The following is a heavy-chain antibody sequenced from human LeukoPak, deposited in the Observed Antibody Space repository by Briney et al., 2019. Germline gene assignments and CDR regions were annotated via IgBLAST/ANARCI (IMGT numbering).Heavy chain of an antibody. Sequence: SETLSLTCTVSGGSISSDHYYWSWIRQPPGEGLEWIGYIYYSGSTYYNPSLKSRVTISVDTSKNQFSLKLSSVTAADTAVYYCARGGYCSGGTCYPMAFDIWGQGTMVSVSS. J-gene: IGHJ3*02. CDR1: GGSISSDHYY. CDR2: IYYSGST. V-gene: IGHV4-30-4*01. CDR3: ARGGYCSGGTCYPMAFDI. D-gene: IGHD2-15*01.